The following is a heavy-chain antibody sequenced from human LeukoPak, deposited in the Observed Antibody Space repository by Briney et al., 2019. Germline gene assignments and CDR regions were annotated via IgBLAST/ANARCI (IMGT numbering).Heavy chain of an antibody. CDR1: GFTFSSYW. CDR2: INSDGSST. CDR3: ARASGYCSSTSCTYYYGMDV. V-gene: IGHV3-74*01. Sequence: GGSLRLSCAASGFTFSSYWMHWVRQAPGKGLVWVSRINSDGSSTSYADSVKGRFTISRDNAKNTLYLQMNSLRAEDTAVYYRARASGYCSSTSCTYYYGMDVWGQGTTVTVSS. D-gene: IGHD2-2*01. J-gene: IGHJ6*02.